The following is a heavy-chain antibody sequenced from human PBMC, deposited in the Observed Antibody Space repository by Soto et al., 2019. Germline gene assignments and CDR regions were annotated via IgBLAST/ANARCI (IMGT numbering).Heavy chain of an antibody. CDR1: GFSVGGNY. CDR3: ARGPNSDC. J-gene: IGHJ4*02. D-gene: IGHD2-21*01. Sequence: EERLVQSGGGLVQPGGSLRLSCAASGFSVGGNYMSWVRQAPGKGLELVSLIYSGGNPFYADSMKGRFTLSRDNSNHMFYLQMDSLRAEDTAVYYCARGPNSDCWGQGTLVIVSS. V-gene: IGHV3-53*01. CDR2: IYSGGNP.